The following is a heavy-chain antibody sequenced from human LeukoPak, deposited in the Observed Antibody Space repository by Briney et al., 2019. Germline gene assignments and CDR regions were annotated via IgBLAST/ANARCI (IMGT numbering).Heavy chain of an antibody. V-gene: IGHV3-53*01. J-gene: IGHJ4*02. CDR1: GFTVSSNY. CDR3: ARTDSMVGAFDY. D-gene: IGHD3-10*01. CDR2: FYTGGST. Sequence: GGSLGLSCSVSGFTVSSNYMSWVRQAPGKGLEWVSVFYTGGSTFYADSVKGRFTISRDNSKNTLYLQMNSLRAEDTAVYYCARTDSMVGAFDYWGQGTLVTVSS.